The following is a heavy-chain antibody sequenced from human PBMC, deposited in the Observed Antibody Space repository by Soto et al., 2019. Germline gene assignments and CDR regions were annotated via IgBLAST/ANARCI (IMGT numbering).Heavy chain of an antibody. V-gene: IGHV1-69*13. CDR1: GGSFMSQA. CDR2: IIPFSGTV. CDR3: ARGSYDSYAGFFGMDV. D-gene: IGHD3-10*01. J-gene: IGHJ6*02. Sequence: GASVKVSCKTSGGSFMSQAISWVRQAPGQGPEWMGGIIPFSGTVTYTQRFQGRLTLTADEPTKTAYMELSSLRSEDTAVYYCARGSYDSYAGFFGMDVRGQGTKVTVSS.